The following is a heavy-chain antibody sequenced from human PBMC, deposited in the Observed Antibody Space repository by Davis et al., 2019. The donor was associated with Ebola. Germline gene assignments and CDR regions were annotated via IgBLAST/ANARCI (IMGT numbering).Heavy chain of an antibody. V-gene: IGHV3-48*03. J-gene: IGHJ4*02. D-gene: IGHD3-10*01. CDR2: ISSSGSTI. CDR3: AGFRDPSDGV. CDR1: GFTFSSYE. Sequence: PGGSLRLSCAASGFTFSSYEMNWVRQAPGKGLEWVSYISSSGSTIYYADSVKGRFTISRDNAKNSLYLQMNSLRAEDTAVYYCAGFRDPSDGVWGQGTLVTVSS.